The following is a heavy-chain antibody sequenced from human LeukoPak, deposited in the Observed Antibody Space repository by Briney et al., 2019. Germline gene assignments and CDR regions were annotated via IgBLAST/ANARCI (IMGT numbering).Heavy chain of an antibody. J-gene: IGHJ4*02. CDR2: NSSSSSYI. V-gene: IGHV3-21*01. CDR1: GFTFSSYS. CDR3: ARESIAVAGPFDY. D-gene: IGHD6-19*01. Sequence: RGGSLRLSCAASGFTFSSYSRNWVHQAPGKGLEWVSSNSSSSSYIYYADSVKGRFTISRDNAKNSLYLQMNSLRAEDTAVYYCARESIAVAGPFDYWGQGTLVTVSS.